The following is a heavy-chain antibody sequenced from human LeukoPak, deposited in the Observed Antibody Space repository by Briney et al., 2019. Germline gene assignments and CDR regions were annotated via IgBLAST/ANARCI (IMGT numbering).Heavy chain of an antibody. CDR3: ATVNRTWVRGVMRGDYYYYMDV. CDR2: FDPEDGET. J-gene: IGHJ6*03. Sequence: ASVKVSCKVSGYTLTELSTHWVRQAPGKGLEWMGGFDPEDGETIYAQKFQGRVTMTEDTSADTAYMELSSLRSEDTAVYYCATVNRTWVRGVMRGDYYYYMDVWGKGTTVTVSS. CDR1: GYTLTELS. D-gene: IGHD3-10*01. V-gene: IGHV1-24*01.